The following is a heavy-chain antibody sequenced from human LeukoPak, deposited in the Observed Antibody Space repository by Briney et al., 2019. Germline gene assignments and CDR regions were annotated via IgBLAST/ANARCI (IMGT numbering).Heavy chain of an antibody. CDR2: INPSGGST. CDR1: GYTFTSYY. D-gene: IGHD2-2*01. CDR3: ARGLPKDIVVVPAAIPNDY. V-gene: IGHV1-46*01. J-gene: IGHJ4*02. Sequence: ASVKVSCKASGYTFTSYYMHWVRQAPGQGLEWMGIINPSGGSTSYAQKFQGRVTMTRDTSTSTVYMELSSLRSEDTAVYYCARGLPKDIVVVPAAIPNDYWGQGTLVTVSS.